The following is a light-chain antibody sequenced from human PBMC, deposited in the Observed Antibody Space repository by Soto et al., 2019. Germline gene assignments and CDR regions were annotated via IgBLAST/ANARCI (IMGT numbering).Light chain of an antibody. CDR1: QNIANY. J-gene: IGKJ2*01. V-gene: IGKV3-11*01. CDR2: DAS. Sequence: DIVLTQSPATVSLSRGERATLSCRASQNIANYVAWYQQRPGQAPRLLIYDASTRATGIPARFSGSGSGTDFTLNISGLESEDVAVYYCQQRSNWPPYTFAQRTKVDI. CDR3: QQRSNWPPYT.